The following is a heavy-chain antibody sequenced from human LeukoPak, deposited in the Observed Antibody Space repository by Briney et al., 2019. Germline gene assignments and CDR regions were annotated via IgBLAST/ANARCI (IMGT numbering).Heavy chain of an antibody. CDR3: ARGGGYASPIGY. Sequence: SETLSLTCADYGGSFSGYYWSWIRQPPGKGLEWIGYIYHSGSTNYNPSLKSRVTISVDTSKNQFSLKLSSVTAADTAVYYCARGGGYASPIGYWGQGALVTVSS. CDR2: IYHSGST. CDR1: GGSFSGYY. V-gene: IGHV4-59*01. D-gene: IGHD5-12*01. J-gene: IGHJ4*02.